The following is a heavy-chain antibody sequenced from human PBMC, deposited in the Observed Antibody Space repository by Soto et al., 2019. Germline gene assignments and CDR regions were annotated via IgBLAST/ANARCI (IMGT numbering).Heavy chain of an antibody. CDR1: GFTFDDYA. CDR2: ISWNSGGI. J-gene: IGHJ4*02. D-gene: IGHD3-22*01. Sequence: GGSLRLSCAASGFTFDDYAMHWVRQAPGKGLEWVSGISWNSGGIGYADSVKGRFTISRDNAKNSLYLQMNSLRAEDTALYYCAKDAYYDSSGYTDYWGQGTLVTVSS. V-gene: IGHV3-9*01. CDR3: AKDAYYDSSGYTDY.